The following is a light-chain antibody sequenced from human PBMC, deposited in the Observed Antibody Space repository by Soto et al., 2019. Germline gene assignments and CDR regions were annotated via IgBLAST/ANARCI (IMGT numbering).Light chain of an antibody. CDR3: TSPTPGSLDV. V-gene: IGLV2-14*01. J-gene: IGLJ1*01. CDR2: MVS. Sequence: QSVLTQPASVSGSPGQSITISCTGTSSDVGNYNYVSWYQQYPGRVPKLLIYMVSNRPSGVSNRFSGSKSGNTASLTISGLQAEDEADYFCTSPTPGSLDVFGTGTKVTVL. CDR1: SSDVGNYNY.